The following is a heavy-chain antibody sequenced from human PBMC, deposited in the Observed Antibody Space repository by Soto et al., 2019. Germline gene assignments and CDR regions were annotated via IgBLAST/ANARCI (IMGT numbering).Heavy chain of an antibody. Sequence: QVQLVESGGGGVQPGRSLRPSCAASGFTCSSYGIHWVRRAPGKGLEWVAVISYDGSNKYYADPEKGRFTISRDSSNTTLYLQMNSLGAEDTAVYYCAKDLDRPYGDYGDWFAPWGQGTLVTVSS. CDR3: AKDLDRPYGDYGDWFAP. CDR1: GFTCSSYG. V-gene: IGHV3-30*18. D-gene: IGHD4-17*01. J-gene: IGHJ5*02. CDR2: ISYDGSNK.